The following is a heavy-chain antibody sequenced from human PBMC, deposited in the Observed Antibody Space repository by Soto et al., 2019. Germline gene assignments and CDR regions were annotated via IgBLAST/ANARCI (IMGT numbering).Heavy chain of an antibody. Sequence: SETLSLTCTVSGGSISSSSYYWGWIRQPPGKGLEWIGSIYYSGSTYYNPSLKSRVTISVDTSKNQFSLKLSSVTAADTAVYYCARHPFFTDSSGHDYWGQGTLVTVSS. CDR1: GGSISSSSYY. CDR2: IYYSGST. J-gene: IGHJ4*02. V-gene: IGHV4-39*01. D-gene: IGHD6-19*01. CDR3: ARHPFFTDSSGHDY.